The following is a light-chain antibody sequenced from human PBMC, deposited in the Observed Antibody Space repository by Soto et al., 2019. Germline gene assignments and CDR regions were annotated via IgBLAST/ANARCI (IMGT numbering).Light chain of an antibody. CDR1: QTIRRY. V-gene: IGKV1-39*01. CDR3: QQTYSTPGT. J-gene: IGKJ1*01. Sequence: DIQMTQFPSSQSASVGDTVTISCRASQTIRRYLNWYQYKPGKAPKLLIYGASRLHGGVASRFRGSGSGTDFTLTISSLQREDSATYYCQQTYSTPGTFGQGTKVEIK. CDR2: GAS.